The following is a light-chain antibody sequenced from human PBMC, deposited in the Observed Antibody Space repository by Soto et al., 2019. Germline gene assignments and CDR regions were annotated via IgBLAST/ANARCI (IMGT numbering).Light chain of an antibody. CDR1: SSDVGGYKY. V-gene: IGLV2-11*01. CDR3: CSYAGSYTVL. J-gene: IGLJ2*01. Sequence: QSALTQPRSVSGSPGQSVTISCTGTSSDVGGYKYVSWYQQHPGKVPNLIIYDVSERPSGVPDRFSGSKSGNTASLSISGLQAEDEADYYFCSYAGSYTVLFGGGTKVTVL. CDR2: DVS.